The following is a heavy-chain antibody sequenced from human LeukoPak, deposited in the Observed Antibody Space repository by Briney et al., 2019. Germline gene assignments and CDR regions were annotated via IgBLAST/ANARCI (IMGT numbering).Heavy chain of an antibody. CDR2: IYTSGST. D-gene: IGHD3-22*01. V-gene: IGHV4-61*02. CDR1: GGSISSGSYY. Sequence: TLSLTCTVSGGSISSGSYYWSWIRQPAGKGLEWIGRIYTSGSTNYNPSLKSRVTISVDTSKNQFSLKLSPLTAADTAVYYCAREKYYDGSGYSLGGYYYYGMDVWGQGTTVTVSS. CDR3: AREKYYDGSGYSLGGYYYYGMDV. J-gene: IGHJ6*02.